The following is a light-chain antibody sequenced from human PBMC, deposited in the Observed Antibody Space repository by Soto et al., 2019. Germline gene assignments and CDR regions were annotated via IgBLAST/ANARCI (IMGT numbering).Light chain of an antibody. V-gene: IGKV1-5*01. J-gene: IGKJ2*01. CDR3: QQYNGNSAQT. CDR2: DAS. Sequence: DIQMTQSPSTLSASVGDRVTITCRASQSISSWLAWYQQKPGKAPKLLIYDASSLESGVPSRFSGSGSGTEYTLTISSLQPDDFATYYCQQYNGNSAQTFGQGTKLDMK. CDR1: QSISSW.